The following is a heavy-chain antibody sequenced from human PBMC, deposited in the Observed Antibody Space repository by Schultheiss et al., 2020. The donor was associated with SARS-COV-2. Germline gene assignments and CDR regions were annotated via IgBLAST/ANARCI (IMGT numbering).Heavy chain of an antibody. CDR1: GFTFSDYY. J-gene: IGHJ4*02. CDR3: AKGSTYSYGPGFYYFDY. CDR2: ISSSGSTI. D-gene: IGHD5-18*01. V-gene: IGHV3-11*04. Sequence: GGSLRLSCAASGFTFSDYYMSWIRQAPGKGLEWVSYISSSGSTIYYADSVKGRFTISRDESKNTLYAQMNSLTAEDTAVYYCAKGSTYSYGPGFYYFDYWGQGTLVTVSS.